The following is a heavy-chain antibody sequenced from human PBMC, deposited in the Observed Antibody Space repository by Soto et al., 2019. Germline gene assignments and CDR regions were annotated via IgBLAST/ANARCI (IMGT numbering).Heavy chain of an antibody. CDR3: AADDGAGVKY. Sequence: DVQVVESAGGLVQPGGSLRLSCDVSGLTLSHYWMHWIRQSPGKGLMWVTHISTDAHMTNYANSVRGRFTGSRDNARNTVYLQIHSLRVYDTAVYYCAADDGAGVKYWGQGTWVTVSS. CDR2: ISTDAHMT. V-gene: IGHV3-74*01. J-gene: IGHJ4*02. CDR1: GLTLSHYW. D-gene: IGHD3-16*01.